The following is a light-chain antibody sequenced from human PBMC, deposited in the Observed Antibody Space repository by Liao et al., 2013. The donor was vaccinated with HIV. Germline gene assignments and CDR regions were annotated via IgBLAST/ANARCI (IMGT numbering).Light chain of an antibody. CDR1: KLGEKY. CDR2: EDD. Sequence: SYELTQPPSVSVSPGQTASLTCSGQKLGEKYSSWYQHKPGQSPVLVMYEDDKRPSGIPARFSGSNSGNTVTLTISETQTMDEADYYCQTWDGSNVVFGGGTTLTVL. J-gene: IGLJ3*02. V-gene: IGLV3-1*01. CDR3: QTWDGSNVV.